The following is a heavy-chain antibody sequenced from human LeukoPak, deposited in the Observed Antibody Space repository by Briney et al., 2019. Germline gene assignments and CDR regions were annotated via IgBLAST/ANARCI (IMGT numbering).Heavy chain of an antibody. CDR2: ISSSGSTI. CDR1: GFTVSSNY. J-gene: IGHJ5*02. CDR3: ARAPTKFRRDWFDP. V-gene: IGHV3-11*04. Sequence: PGGSLRLSCAASGFTVSSNYMNWIRQAPGKGLEWVSYISSSGSTIYYADSVRGRFTISRDNAKNSLYLQMNNLRVEDTAVYYCARAPTKFRRDWFDPWGQGTLVTVSS. D-gene: IGHD3-9*01.